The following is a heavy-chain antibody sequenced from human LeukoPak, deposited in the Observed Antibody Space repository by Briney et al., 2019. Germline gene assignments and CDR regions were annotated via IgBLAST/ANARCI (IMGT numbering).Heavy chain of an antibody. CDR3: ARDRPYSSSWNWFDP. Sequence: GASVKVSCKASGYTFTSYGISWVRQAPGQGLEWMGWISAYNGSTNYAQKLQGRVTMTTDTSTSTAYMELRSLRSDDTAVYYCARDRPYSSSWNWFDPWGQGTLVTVSS. V-gene: IGHV1-18*01. CDR2: ISAYNGST. J-gene: IGHJ5*02. D-gene: IGHD6-13*01. CDR1: GYTFTSYG.